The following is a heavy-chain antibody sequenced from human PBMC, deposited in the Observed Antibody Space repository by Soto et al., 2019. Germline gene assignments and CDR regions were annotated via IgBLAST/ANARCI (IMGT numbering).Heavy chain of an antibody. Sequence: SETLSLTCTVSGGSISSGGYYWSWIRQHPGKGLEWIGYIYYSGSTYYNPSLKSRVTMSVDTSRNQFSLKLSSVTAADTAVYYCARAELVGATDYWGQGTLVTVSS. D-gene: IGHD1-26*01. CDR2: IYYSGST. CDR1: GGSISSGGYY. J-gene: IGHJ4*02. CDR3: ARAELVGATDY. V-gene: IGHV4-31*03.